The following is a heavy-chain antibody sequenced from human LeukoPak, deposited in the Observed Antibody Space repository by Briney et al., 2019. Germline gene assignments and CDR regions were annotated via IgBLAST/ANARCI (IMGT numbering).Heavy chain of an antibody. J-gene: IGHJ4*02. CDR2: ISYDGSNK. CDR1: GFTFSSYA. V-gene: IGHV3-30-3*01. CDR3: ASLTLPDY. D-gene: IGHD2/OR15-2a*01. Sequence: PGRSLRLSCAAYGFTFSSYAMHWVRQAPGKGLEWVAVISYDGSNKYYADSVKGRFTISRDNSKNTLYLQMNSLRAEDTAVYYCASLTLPDYWGQGTLVTVSS.